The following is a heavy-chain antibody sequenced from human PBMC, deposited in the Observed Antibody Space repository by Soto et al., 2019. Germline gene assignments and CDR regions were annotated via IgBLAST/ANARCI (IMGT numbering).Heavy chain of an antibody. V-gene: IGHV1-8*01. CDR3: VRVYGAIDY. J-gene: IGHJ4*02. Sequence: ASVKVSCKASGYTFTSYDINWVRQATGQGLEWMGWINTKSGNRGYAQQFQGRVIMTSSTSITTAYMELSGLRSEDTAVYYCVRVYGAIDYWGQGTLVTVSS. CDR2: INTKSGNR. D-gene: IGHD4-17*01. CDR1: GYTFTSYD.